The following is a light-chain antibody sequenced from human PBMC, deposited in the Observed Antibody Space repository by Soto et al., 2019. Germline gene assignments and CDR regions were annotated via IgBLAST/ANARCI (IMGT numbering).Light chain of an antibody. Sequence: EIVLTQSPATLSLSPGERATLSCRASQSVSSYLAWYQQKPGQAPRLLIYDASNRATGIPARFSGSGSGTEFTLIISRLEPEDFAVYYCQQYGSKPHTFGQGTKLEIK. CDR2: DAS. CDR3: QQYGSKPHT. CDR1: QSVSSY. V-gene: IGKV3-11*01. J-gene: IGKJ2*01.